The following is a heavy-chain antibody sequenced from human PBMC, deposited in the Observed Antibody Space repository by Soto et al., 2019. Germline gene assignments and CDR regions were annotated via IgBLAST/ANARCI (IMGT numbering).Heavy chain of an antibody. V-gene: IGHV2-5*02. CDR1: GLSLSTRGVG. J-gene: IGHJ5*02. CDR2: IYWDNDK. D-gene: IGHD1-1*01. Sequence: QITLKESGPALMEPTQTLTLTCSLSGLSLSTRGVGVGWLRQAPGKALECLAIIYWDNDKRYNPSLKTRLTIPKDPSKNQVVLTTTYIEPVDTAIYCCAQRVTYRTNYNVGWFDPWGQGTMVTVS. CDR3: AQRVTYRTNYNVGWFDP.